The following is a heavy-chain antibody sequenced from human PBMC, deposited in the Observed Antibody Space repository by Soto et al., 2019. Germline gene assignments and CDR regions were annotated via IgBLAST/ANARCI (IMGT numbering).Heavy chain of an antibody. CDR1: GYTYTTYS. CDR2: INPNGGST. Sequence: ASVKLSSKASGYTYTTYSLYSLRHSPRQGLEWMGVINPNGGSTTYAQNFQGRVTMTRDTSTSTVYMELSSLRSEDTAVYYCARHFRPNYYDSSGALDSWGQGTLVTVSS. CDR3: ARHFRPNYYDSSGALDS. D-gene: IGHD3-22*01. J-gene: IGHJ5*02. V-gene: IGHV1-46*01.